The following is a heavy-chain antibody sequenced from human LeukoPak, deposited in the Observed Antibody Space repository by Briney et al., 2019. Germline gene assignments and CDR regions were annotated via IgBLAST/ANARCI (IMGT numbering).Heavy chain of an antibody. J-gene: IGHJ4*02. V-gene: IGHV1-18*01. CDR2: ISAYNGNT. D-gene: IGHD6-25*01. Sequence: ASVKVSCKASGYTFTAQYMHWVRQAPGQGLEWMGWISAYNGNTNYAQKLQGRVTMTTDTSTSTAYMELRSLRSDDTAVYYCAREGFFAIQTRRPGDFDYWGQGTLVTVSS. CDR3: AREGFFAIQTRRPGDFDY. CDR1: GYTFTAQY.